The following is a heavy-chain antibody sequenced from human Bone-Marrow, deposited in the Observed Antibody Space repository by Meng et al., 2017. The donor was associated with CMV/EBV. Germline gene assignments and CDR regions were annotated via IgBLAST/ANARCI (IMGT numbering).Heavy chain of an antibody. Sequence: QGQVQEWGAVLLKPSEPLSLTCGVYGGSFSGYYWSWIRQPPGKGLEWIGEINHSGSTNYNPSLKSRVTISVDTSKNQFSLKLSSVTAADTAVYYCARVGITMIAGDYWGQGTLVTVSS. V-gene: IGHV4-34*01. D-gene: IGHD3-22*01. CDR1: GGSFSGYY. CDR2: INHSGST. CDR3: ARVGITMIAGDY. J-gene: IGHJ4*02.